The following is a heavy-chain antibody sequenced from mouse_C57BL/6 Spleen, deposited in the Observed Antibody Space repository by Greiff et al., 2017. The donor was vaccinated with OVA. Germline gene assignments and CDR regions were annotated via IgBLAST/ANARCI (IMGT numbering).Heavy chain of an antibody. CDR3: ARRSSYGHYYAMDY. J-gene: IGHJ4*01. D-gene: IGHD1-1*01. V-gene: IGHV1-72*01. CDR2: IDPGSGGT. CDR1: GYTFTSYW. Sequence: VQLQQSGAELVMPGASVKLSCKASGYTFTSYWMHWVKQRPGQGLEWIGEIDPGSGGTNYNEKFKGKATLTVDKSSSTAHMELLSLTSEDFAVYYCARRSSYGHYYAMDYWGQGTSVTVSS.